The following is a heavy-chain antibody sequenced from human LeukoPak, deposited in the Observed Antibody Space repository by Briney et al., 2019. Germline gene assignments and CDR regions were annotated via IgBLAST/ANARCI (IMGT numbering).Heavy chain of an antibody. Sequence: SETLSLTCAVYGGSFSNYYWNWIRQPPGKGLEWIGEINHSGSTNYNPSLKSRVTMSVDTSKNQFSLKLSSVTAADTAVYYCARGTVPAAIEGSWFDPWGQGTLVTVSS. CDR1: GGSFSNYY. V-gene: IGHV4-34*09. CDR2: INHSGST. D-gene: IGHD2-2*02. CDR3: ARGTVPAAIEGSWFDP. J-gene: IGHJ5*02.